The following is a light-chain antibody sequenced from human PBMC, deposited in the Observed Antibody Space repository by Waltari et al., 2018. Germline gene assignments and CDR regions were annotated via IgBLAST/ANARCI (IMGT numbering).Light chain of an antibody. CDR1: SSDVGAYNF. CDR2: EVS. V-gene: IGLV2-14*01. J-gene: IGLJ1*01. Sequence: QSALTQPASVSGSPGQSITISCTGTSSDVGAYNFVSWYQQHPGKAPHLIIYEVSEGPPGVSNRFAGSKSDNTASLTISGLQAEDEADYYCSSYTTSTAPGVFGAGTKVTVL. CDR3: SSYTTSTAPGV.